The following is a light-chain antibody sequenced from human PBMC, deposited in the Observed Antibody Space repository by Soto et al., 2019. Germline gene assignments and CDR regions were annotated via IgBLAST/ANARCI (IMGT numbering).Light chain of an antibody. CDR3: TSYAGTYSFFYV. CDR2: EVS. V-gene: IGLV2-8*01. CDR1: SSDVGAYNY. J-gene: IGLJ1*01. Sequence: HSELTQAPSGSGFPGQSGSISCTGTSSDVGAYNYVSWYQQLPGKAPKLIIYEVSKRPSGVPDRFSGSKSGNTASLTVSGLQAEDEADYYCTSYAGTYSFFYVFGTGTKVT.